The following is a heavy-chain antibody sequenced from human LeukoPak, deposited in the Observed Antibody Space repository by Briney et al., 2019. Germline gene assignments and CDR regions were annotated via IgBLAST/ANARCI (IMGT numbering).Heavy chain of an antibody. D-gene: IGHD2-21*01. V-gene: IGHV3-21*01. CDR3: ASWPRGVVVAQGDY. CDR1: GFTFSSYS. Sequence: GGSLRLSCAASGFTFSSYSMNWVRQAPGKGLEWVSSISSSSSYIYYADSVKGRFTISRDNAKNSLYLQMNSLRAEDTAVYYCASWPRGVVVAQGDYWGQGTLVTVSS. J-gene: IGHJ4*02. CDR2: ISSSSSYI.